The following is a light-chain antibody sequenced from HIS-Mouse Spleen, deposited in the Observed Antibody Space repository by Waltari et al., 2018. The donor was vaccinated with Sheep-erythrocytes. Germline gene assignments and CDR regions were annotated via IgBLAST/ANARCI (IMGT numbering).Light chain of an antibody. Sequence: QSALTQPASVSGSPGQSITISCTGTSSDVGSYNLVSWYQQHPGKAPKLMIYEGSKRPSGVSNRFSRSKSGNTASLTISGLQAEDEADYYCCSYAGSRTYVVFGGGTKLTVL. CDR1: SSDVGSYNL. CDR2: EGS. V-gene: IGLV2-23*01. CDR3: CSYAGSRTYVV. J-gene: IGLJ2*01.